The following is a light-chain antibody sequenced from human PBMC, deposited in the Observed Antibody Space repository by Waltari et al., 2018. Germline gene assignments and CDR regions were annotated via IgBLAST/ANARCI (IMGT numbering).Light chain of an antibody. J-gene: IGKJ4*01. Sequence: DIQLTQSPSTLSASVGDRVTLTCRASQSVSTWLAWYQQKPGRAPKLLIYKASTLEGGVPSRFSGGGSGTDFTLTISSLQPDDFATYYCQHYSTYLLSFGGGTRV. V-gene: IGKV1-5*03. CDR1: QSVSTW. CDR3: QHYSTYLLS. CDR2: KAS.